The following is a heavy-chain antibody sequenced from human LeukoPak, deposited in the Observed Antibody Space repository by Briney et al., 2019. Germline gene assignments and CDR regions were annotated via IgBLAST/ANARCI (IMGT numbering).Heavy chain of an antibody. CDR3: ARSHYYDSSGSHNNWFDP. D-gene: IGHD3-22*01. V-gene: IGHV4-39*07. Sequence: SETLSLTCTVSGGSISSSYYYWGWIRQPPGKGLEWIGEINHSGSTNYNPSLKSRVTISVDTSKNQFSLKLSSVTAADTAVYYCARSHYYDSSGSHNNWFDPWGQGTLVTVSS. CDR1: GGSISSSYYY. CDR2: INHSGST. J-gene: IGHJ5*02.